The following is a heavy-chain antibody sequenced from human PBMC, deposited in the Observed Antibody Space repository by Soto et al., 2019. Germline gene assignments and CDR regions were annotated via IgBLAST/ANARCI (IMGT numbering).Heavy chain of an antibody. D-gene: IGHD2-2*02. J-gene: IGHJ4*02. CDR1: GFTFSNAW. V-gene: IGHV3-15*01. Sequence: GGSLRLSCAASGFTFSNAWMSWVRQAPGKGLEWVGRIKSKTDGGTTDYAAPVKGRFTISRDDSKNTLYLQMNSLKTEDTAVYYCTTDSAYCSSTSCYRTYWGQGTLVTVSS. CDR2: IKSKTDGGTT. CDR3: TTDSAYCSSTSCYRTY.